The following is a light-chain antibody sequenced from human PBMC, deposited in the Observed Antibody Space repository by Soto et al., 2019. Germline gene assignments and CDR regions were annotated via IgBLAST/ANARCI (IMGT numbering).Light chain of an antibody. Sequence: QSALTQPASVSGSPGQSITISCTGTSSDIVHYDYVSWYQQHPGKAPKLMIYHVTFRPSGVSNRYSGSKSGNSASLTISGLQADDEADYYCCSLTPSHTYVFGSGTKVPVL. CDR3: CSLTPSHTYV. V-gene: IGLV2-14*03. J-gene: IGLJ1*01. CDR1: SSDIVHYDY. CDR2: HVT.